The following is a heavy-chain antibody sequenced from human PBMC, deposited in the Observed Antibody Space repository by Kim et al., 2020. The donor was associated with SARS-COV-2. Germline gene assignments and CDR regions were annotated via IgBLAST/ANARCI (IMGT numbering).Heavy chain of an antibody. D-gene: IGHD6-19*01. Sequence: ASVKVSCKASGYTTFLGYNLHWVRQAPGQGLEWVGWINPNRGATKSAQKFQDRVTMTWDTSITTGYLEVTRLTSDDTAVYYCASPLGDSGWNNFDSWGQGALVIVSA. CDR1: GYTTFLGYN. CDR3: ASPLGDSGWNNFDS. CDR2: INPNRGAT. V-gene: IGHV1-2*02. J-gene: IGHJ4*02.